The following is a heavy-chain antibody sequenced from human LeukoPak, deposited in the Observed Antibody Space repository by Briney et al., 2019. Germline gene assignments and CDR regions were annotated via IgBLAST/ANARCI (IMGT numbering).Heavy chain of an antibody. Sequence: ASVKVSCKASGYTFTSYGISWVRQAPGQGLEWMGWISAYNGNTNYAQKLQGRVTMTTDTPTSTAYMELRSLRSDDTAVYYCARDNPSYYYYYGMDVWGQGTTVTVSS. CDR1: GYTFTSYG. D-gene: IGHD1-14*01. J-gene: IGHJ6*02. CDR2: ISAYNGNT. V-gene: IGHV1-18*01. CDR3: ARDNPSYYYYYGMDV.